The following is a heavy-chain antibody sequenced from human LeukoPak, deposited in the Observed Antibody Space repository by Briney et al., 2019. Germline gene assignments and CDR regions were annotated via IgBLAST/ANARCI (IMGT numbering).Heavy chain of an antibody. V-gene: IGHV3-73*01. CDR3: TVGATDY. CDR1: GFTFSGSA. D-gene: IGHD1-26*01. Sequence: PGGSLKLSCAASGFTFSGSAMHWVRQASGKGLEWVGRIRSKANSCATAYAASVKGRFTISRDDSKNTAYLQMNSLKTEDTAVYSCTVGATDYWGQGTLVTVSS. J-gene: IGHJ4*02. CDR2: IRSKANSCAT.